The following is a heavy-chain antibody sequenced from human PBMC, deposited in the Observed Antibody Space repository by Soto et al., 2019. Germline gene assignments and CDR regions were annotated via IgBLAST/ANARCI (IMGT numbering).Heavy chain of an antibody. D-gene: IGHD2-15*01. CDR3: ARAAQGNIVVVVAAPLDY. Sequence: QVQLVESGGGVVQPGRSLRLSCAASGFTFSSYAMHWVRQAPGKGLEWVAVISYDGSNKYYADSVKGRFTISRDNSKNTLYLQMNRLRAEDTAVYYCARAAQGNIVVVVAAPLDYWGQGTLVTVSS. J-gene: IGHJ4*02. V-gene: IGHV3-30-3*01. CDR2: ISYDGSNK. CDR1: GFTFSSYA.